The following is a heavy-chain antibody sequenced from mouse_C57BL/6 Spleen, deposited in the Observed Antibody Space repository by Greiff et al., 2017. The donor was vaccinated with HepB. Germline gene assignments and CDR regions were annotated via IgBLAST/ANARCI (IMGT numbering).Heavy chain of an antibody. Sequence: PLQQSGAELVKPEASVKISCKASGYAFSSYWMNWVKQRPGKGLEWIGQIYPGDGDTNYNGKFKGKATLTADKSSSTAYMQLSSLTSEDSAVYFCARGTGTRDFDYWGQGTTLTVSS. V-gene: IGHV1-80*01. CDR1: GYAFSSYW. CDR2: IYPGDGDT. D-gene: IGHD4-1*01. CDR3: ARGTGTRDFDY. J-gene: IGHJ2*01.